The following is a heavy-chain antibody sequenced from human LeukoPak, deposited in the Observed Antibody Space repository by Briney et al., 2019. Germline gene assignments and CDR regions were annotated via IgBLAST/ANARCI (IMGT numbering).Heavy chain of an antibody. V-gene: IGHV4-59*01. D-gene: IGHD6-13*01. Sequence: SETLSLTCTVSGGSISGYYWSWIRQPPGKGLEWIGYIYYSGSTNYNPSLKSRVTISVDTSKNQFSLKLSSVTAADTAVYYCARGCSAGAPHNWFDPWGQGTLVTVPS. CDR1: GGSISGYY. J-gene: IGHJ5*02. CDR3: ARGCSAGAPHNWFDP. CDR2: IYYSGST.